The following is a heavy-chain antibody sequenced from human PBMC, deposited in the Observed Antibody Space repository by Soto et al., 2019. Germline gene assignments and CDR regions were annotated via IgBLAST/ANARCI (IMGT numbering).Heavy chain of an antibody. V-gene: IGHV4-31*03. D-gene: IGHD1-26*01. CDR1: GCSVSYAGYY. J-gene: IGHJ5*02. CDR3: ARAWDHDDHPLHL. Sequence: QVQLQESGPGLVKPSQTLSLTCSVSGCSVSYAGYYCNWIRQSPGKGLEWVGFISYSGETSYNPSSNSRVPISLDKSRNRVSLDLTSVTAADTAVFYCARAWDHDDHPLHLWRRGTLVTVSS. CDR2: ISYSGET.